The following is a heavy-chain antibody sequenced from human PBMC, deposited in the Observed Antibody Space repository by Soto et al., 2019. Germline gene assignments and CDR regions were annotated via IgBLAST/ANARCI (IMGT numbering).Heavy chain of an antibody. CDR3: AKDNTVLLWFGELDALSFDY. V-gene: IGHV3-23*01. Sequence: GGSLRLSCAASGFTFSSYAMSWVRQAPGKGLEWVSAISGSGGSTYYADSVKGRFTISRDNSKNTLYLQMNSLRAEETAVYYCAKDNTVLLWFGELDALSFDYWGQGTLVTVSS. CDR1: GFTFSSYA. J-gene: IGHJ4*02. D-gene: IGHD3-10*01. CDR2: ISGSGGST.